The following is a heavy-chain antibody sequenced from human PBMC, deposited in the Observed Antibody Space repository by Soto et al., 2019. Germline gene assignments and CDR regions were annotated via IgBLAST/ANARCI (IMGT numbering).Heavy chain of an antibody. V-gene: IGHV4-39*01. Sequence: SETLSLTCTVSSGSMSVTNVFWGWVRQPPGKGLEWIGNIDYSGTAYFSPSLATRVTFHVDTSKNQFSLTLYSVTAADTAFYYCARITGRHLDYWGQGILVTVSS. J-gene: IGHJ4*02. D-gene: IGHD1-20*01. CDR1: SGSMSVTNVF. CDR2: IDYSGTA. CDR3: ARITGRHLDY.